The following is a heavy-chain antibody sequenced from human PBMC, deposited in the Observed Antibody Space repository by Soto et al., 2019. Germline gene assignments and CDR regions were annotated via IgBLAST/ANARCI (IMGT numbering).Heavy chain of an antibody. J-gene: IGHJ4*02. CDR3: AKDIGYCSGGSCYSYFDY. D-gene: IGHD2-15*01. V-gene: IGHV3-9*01. Sequence: LRLSCAASGFTFDDYAMHWVRQAPGKGLEWVSGISWNSGSIGYADSVKGRFTISRDNAKNSLYLQMNSLRAEDTALYYCAKDIGYCSGGSCYSYFDYWGQGTLVTVSS. CDR2: ISWNSGSI. CDR1: GFTFDDYA.